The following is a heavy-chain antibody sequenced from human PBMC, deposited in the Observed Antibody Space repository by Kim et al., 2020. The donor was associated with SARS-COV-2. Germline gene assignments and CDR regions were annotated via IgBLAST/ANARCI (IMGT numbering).Heavy chain of an antibody. D-gene: IGHD3-22*01. CDR2: INHSGST. J-gene: IGHJ6*02. CDR1: GGSFSGYY. V-gene: IGHV4-34*01. Sequence: SETLSLTCAVYGGSFSGYYWSWIRQPPGKGLEWIGEINHSGSTNYNPSLKSRVTISVDTSKNQFSLKLSSVTAADTAVYYCARGREGITMIVVVTPYYYYGMDVGGQGTTRTVSS. CDR3: ARGREGITMIVVVTPYYYYGMDV.